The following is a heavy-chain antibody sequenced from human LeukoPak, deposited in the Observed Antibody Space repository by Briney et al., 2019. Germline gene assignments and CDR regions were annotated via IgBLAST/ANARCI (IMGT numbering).Heavy chain of an antibody. CDR3: ARDRGYSSGWYVDY. D-gene: IGHD6-19*01. CDR2: ISSSGSTI. V-gene: IGHV3-48*03. Sequence: GGSLRLSCAASGFTFSSYEMNWVRHAPGKGLEWVSYISSSGSTIYYADSVKGRFTISRDNAKNSLYLQMNSLRAEDTAVYYCARDRGYSSGWYVDYWGQGTLVTVSS. CDR1: GFTFSSYE. J-gene: IGHJ4*02.